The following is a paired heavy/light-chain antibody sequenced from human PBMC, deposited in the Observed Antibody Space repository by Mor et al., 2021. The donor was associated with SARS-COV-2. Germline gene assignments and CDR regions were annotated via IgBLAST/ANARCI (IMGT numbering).Heavy chain of an antibody. J-gene: IGHJ6*02. D-gene: IGHD3-3*01. V-gene: IGHV3-30*18. CDR3: AKVLNRGRFLEWLLLRGYYYGMDV. CDR2: ISYDGSNK. CDR1: GFTFSSYG. Sequence: QVQLVESGGGVVQPGRSLRLSCAASGFTFSSYGMHWVRQAPGKGLEWVAVISYDGSNKYYADSVKGRFTISRDNSKNTLYLQMNSLRAEDTAVYYCAKVLNRGRFLEWLLLRGYYYGMDVWGQGTTVTVSS.
Light chain of an antibody. V-gene: IGLV2-8*01. J-gene: IGLJ3*02. CDR3: SSYAGSNNV. CDR1: SSDVGGYNY. CDR2: EVS. Sequence: QSALTQPPSASGSPGQSVTISCTGTSSDVGGYNYVSWYQQHPGKAPKLMIYEVSKRPSGVPDRFSGSKSGNTASLTVSGLQAEDEADYYCSSYAGSNNVFGGGTKLTVL.